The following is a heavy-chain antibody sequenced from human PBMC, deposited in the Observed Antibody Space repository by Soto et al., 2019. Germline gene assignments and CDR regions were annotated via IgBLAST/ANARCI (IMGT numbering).Heavy chain of an antibody. V-gene: IGHV3-64*01. D-gene: IGHD6-6*01. CDR3: ARRARADYYYMDV. CDR1: GFTLSSDA. J-gene: IGHJ6*03. Sequence: VQLVESGGGLAQPGGSLRLSCAASGFTLSSDAMDWVRQAPGKGLEYVSGISSNGIGTYYANSVKGRFTISRDNSKNTVYLLMDSLRPEDMAVYCCARRARADYYYMDVWCTGTTVSVS. CDR2: ISSNGIGT.